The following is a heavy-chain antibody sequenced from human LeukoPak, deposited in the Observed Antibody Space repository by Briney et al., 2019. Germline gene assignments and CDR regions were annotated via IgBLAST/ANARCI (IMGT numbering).Heavy chain of an antibody. J-gene: IGHJ6*03. CDR2: INHSGGT. D-gene: IGHD6-6*01. CDR3: ARGSAPRYYYYYYMDV. Sequence: PSETLSLTCAVYGGSFSGYYWSWIRQPPGKGLEWVGEINHSGGTNYNPSLKSRVTISVDTSKNQFSLKLSSLTAADTAVYYCARGSAPRYYYYYYMDVWGKGTTVTVSS. V-gene: IGHV4-34*01. CDR1: GGSFSGYY.